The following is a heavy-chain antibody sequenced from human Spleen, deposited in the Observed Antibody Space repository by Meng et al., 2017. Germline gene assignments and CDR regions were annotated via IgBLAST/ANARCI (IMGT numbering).Heavy chain of an antibody. Sequence: ESLKISCAASGFTFSSYALRRVRQHSGQGLEWIGEINHSGSTNYNPSLKSRVTMSADTSKNQFSLKLTSVTAADTAVYYCAGGAVVALIFYHAIDVWGQGTTVTVSS. CDR1: GFTFSSYA. CDR3: AGGAVVALIFYHAIDV. CDR2: INHSGST. V-gene: IGHV4-34*01. J-gene: IGHJ6*01. D-gene: IGHD2-15*01.